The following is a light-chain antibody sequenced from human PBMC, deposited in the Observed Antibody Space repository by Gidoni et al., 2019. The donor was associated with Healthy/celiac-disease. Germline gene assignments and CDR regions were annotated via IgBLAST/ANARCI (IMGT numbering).Light chain of an antibody. CDR3: QQYDNLPLT. J-gene: IGKJ4*01. Sequence: DIQMTQSPSSLSASVGERVTITCQASQDISNYLNWYQQKPGNTPKLLIYVASNLETGVPSRFGGSGSGTDFTVTISRLQPEDIATYYCQQYDNLPLTFGGGTQVEIK. V-gene: IGKV1-33*01. CDR1: QDISNY. CDR2: VAS.